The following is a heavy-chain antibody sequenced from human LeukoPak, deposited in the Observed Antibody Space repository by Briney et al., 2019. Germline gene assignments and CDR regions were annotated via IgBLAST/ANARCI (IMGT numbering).Heavy chain of an antibody. CDR3: ARDQGDGYNWGTLDI. Sequence: GASVKVSCKASGYTFSSYGISWVRQAPGQGLEWMGWISGYNGNTNHAQSLQGRVTMTTDTSTSTAYMELRSLRSDDTAMYYCARDQGDGYNWGTLDIWGQGTMITVSS. D-gene: IGHD5-24*01. V-gene: IGHV1-18*01. CDR2: ISGYNGNT. J-gene: IGHJ3*02. CDR1: GYTFSSYG.